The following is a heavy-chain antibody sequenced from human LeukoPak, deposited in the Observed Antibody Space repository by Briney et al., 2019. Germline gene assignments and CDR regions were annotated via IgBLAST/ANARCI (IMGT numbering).Heavy chain of an antibody. V-gene: IGHV3-23*01. Sequence: GGTLRLSCVASGFTFRSYAMSWVRQAPGKGLECVSAISGSGGSTYYADSVKGRFTISRDNSKNTLYLQMNSLRAEDTAVYYCAKDRDIVVVPAAIFDYWGQGTLVTVSS. CDR3: AKDRDIVVVPAAIFDY. CDR1: GFTFRSYA. D-gene: IGHD2-2*02. CDR2: ISGSGGST. J-gene: IGHJ4*02.